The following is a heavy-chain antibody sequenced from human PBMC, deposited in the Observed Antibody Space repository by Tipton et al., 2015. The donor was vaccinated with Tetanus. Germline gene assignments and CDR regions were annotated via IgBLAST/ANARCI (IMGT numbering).Heavy chain of an antibody. D-gene: IGHD2-21*01. CDR3: ARGTSRIVYYFDY. V-gene: IGHV3-30-3*01. CDR1: GFSFGTYT. Sequence: QLVQSGGGVVRPARSLRLSCAASGFSFGTYTMHWIRQAPGKGLEWVALISYDGSEKFYADSVKGRFTISRDNFKNTLYLEMNSLRPEDTAVYYCARGTSRIVYYFDYWGQGTLVTVSS. J-gene: IGHJ4*02. CDR2: ISYDGSEK.